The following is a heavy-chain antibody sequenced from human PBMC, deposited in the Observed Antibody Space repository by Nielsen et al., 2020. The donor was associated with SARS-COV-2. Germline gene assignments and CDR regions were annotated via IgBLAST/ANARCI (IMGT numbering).Heavy chain of an antibody. D-gene: IGHD2-15*01. CDR1: GGTFSSYG. V-gene: IGHV1-69*04. J-gene: IGHJ4*02. Sequence: SVKVSCKASGGTFSSYGISWVRQAPGQGLEWMGRIIPILGIADDAQKFQGRVTITADKSTSTAYMELSSLRSEDTAVYYCAKDFHGSVADFFGNWGQGTLVTVSS. CDR2: IIPILGIA. CDR3: AKDFHGSVADFFGN.